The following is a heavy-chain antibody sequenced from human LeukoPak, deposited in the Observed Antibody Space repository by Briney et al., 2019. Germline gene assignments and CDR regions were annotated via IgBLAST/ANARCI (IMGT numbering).Heavy chain of an antibody. CDR2: ITPYNGNT. J-gene: IGHJ5*02. CDR1: GYRFIGYG. Sequence: ASVKVSCKASGYRFIGYGISWVRQASGQGFEWMGWITPYNGNTNFAQKFQGRVTITADKSTSTAYMELSSLRSEDTAVYYCARDLVVDSSLAFFAGFDPWGQGTLVTVSS. D-gene: IGHD2-8*02. CDR3: ARDLVVDSSLAFFAGFDP. V-gene: IGHV1-18*01.